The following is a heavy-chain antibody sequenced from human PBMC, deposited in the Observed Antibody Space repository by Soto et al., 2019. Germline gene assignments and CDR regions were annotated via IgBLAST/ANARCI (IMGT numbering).Heavy chain of an antibody. Sequence: ASVKVSCKASGYTFTSYYMHWVRQAPGQGLEWMGVINPSGGSTSYAQKFQGRVTMTRDTSTSTVYMELSSLRSEDTAVYYCARAPGIVVVTANAFDYWGQGTLVTVSS. D-gene: IGHD2-21*02. V-gene: IGHV1-46*01. CDR2: INPSGGST. CDR1: GYTFTSYY. J-gene: IGHJ4*02. CDR3: ARAPGIVVVTANAFDY.